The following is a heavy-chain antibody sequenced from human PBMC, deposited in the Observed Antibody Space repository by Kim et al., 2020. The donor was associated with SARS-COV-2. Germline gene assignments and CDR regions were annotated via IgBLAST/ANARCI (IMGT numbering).Heavy chain of an antibody. CDR2: MHYSGRA. D-gene: IGHD3-10*01. CDR3: ARFQHGSGSYLDPFDI. J-gene: IGHJ3*02. V-gene: IGHV4-59*01. Sequence: SETLSLTCTVSGGSLSPYYWSWIRQPPGKGLEWIGYMHYSGRANYSPSLKSRVAISVDTSKNHFSLNLTSVTAGDTAKYFCARFQHGSGSYLDPFDIWGQGTLVTVSS. CDR1: GGSLSPYY.